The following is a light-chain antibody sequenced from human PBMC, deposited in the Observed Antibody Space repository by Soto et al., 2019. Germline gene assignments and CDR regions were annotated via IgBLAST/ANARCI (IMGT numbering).Light chain of an antibody. V-gene: IGLV2-14*03. Sequence: QSVLTQPASVSGCPGQSITISCTGTSSDIGGFNYVSWYQRRPGKAPKVMIYEVSNRPSGVSNRFSGSKSGNTASLTISGLQDEDEADYYCASRTSSSTVYVFGTGTKATVL. CDR3: ASRTSSSTVYV. CDR1: SSDIGGFNY. CDR2: EVS. J-gene: IGLJ1*01.